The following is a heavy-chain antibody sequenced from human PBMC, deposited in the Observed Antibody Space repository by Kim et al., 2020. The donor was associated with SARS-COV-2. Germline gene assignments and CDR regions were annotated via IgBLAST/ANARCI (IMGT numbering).Heavy chain of an antibody. J-gene: IGHJ4*02. V-gene: IGHV4-39*01. CDR2: IYYSGST. CDR1: GGSISSSSYY. CDR3: ARLKENYYDSSGIFDY. Sequence: SETLSLTCTVSGGSISSSSYYWGWIRQPPGKGLEWIGSIYYSGSTYYNPSLKSRVTISVDTSKNQFSLKLSSVTAADTAVYYCARLKENYYDSSGIFDYWGQGTLVTVSS. D-gene: IGHD3-22*01.